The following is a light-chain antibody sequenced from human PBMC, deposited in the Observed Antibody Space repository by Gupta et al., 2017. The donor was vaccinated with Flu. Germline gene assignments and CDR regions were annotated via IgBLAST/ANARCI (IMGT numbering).Light chain of an antibody. V-gene: IGLV6-57*01. J-gene: IGLJ3*02. CDR2: EDK. Sequence: FMLTQPHAVSVSAGKALIVSCTRSSGSLASNFVLWYQQRPGRSPGIVIYEDKQKPSGVPDRFSGSIESSSNSSSLTISGLKTEDEDDYLCHSYDSSFQVFGGGTKLTVL. CDR3: HSYDSSFQV. CDR1: SGSLASNF.